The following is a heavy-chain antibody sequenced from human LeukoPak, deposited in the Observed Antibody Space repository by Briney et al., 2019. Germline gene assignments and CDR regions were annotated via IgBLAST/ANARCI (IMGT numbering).Heavy chain of an antibody. CDR2: INPSGGST. Sequence: ASVKVSCKASGYTFTSYYMHWVRQAPGQGLEWMGIINPSGGSTSYAQKFQGRVTMTRDMSTSTAYMELSSLRSEDTAVYYCAIGAVTTMLWNYMDVWGKGTTVTISS. J-gene: IGHJ6*03. D-gene: IGHD2-21*02. CDR3: AIGAVTTMLWNYMDV. CDR1: GYTFTSYY. V-gene: IGHV1-46*01.